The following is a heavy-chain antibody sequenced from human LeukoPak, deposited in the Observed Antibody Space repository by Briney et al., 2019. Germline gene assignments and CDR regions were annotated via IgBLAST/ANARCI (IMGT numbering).Heavy chain of an antibody. CDR2: ISSSSSYT. CDR3: ARPYYYDSSGYYPFDY. J-gene: IGHJ4*02. V-gene: IGHV3-11*06. CDR1: GFTFSDYY. Sequence: GGSLRLSCAASGFTFSDYYVSWIRQAPGKGLEWVSYISSSSSYTNYADSVKGRFTISRDNAKNSLYLQMNSLRAEDTAVYYCARPYYYDSSGYYPFDYWGQGTLVTVSS. D-gene: IGHD3-22*01.